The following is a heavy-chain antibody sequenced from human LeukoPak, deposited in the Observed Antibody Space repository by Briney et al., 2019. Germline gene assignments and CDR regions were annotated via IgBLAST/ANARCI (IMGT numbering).Heavy chain of an antibody. CDR2: INPRGGST. V-gene: IGHV1-46*01. CDR3: ARGDGEVAGGTENWFDP. D-gene: IGHD6-13*01. Sequence: ASVKVSCKAFGYTFTTYYMHWVRQAPGQGLEWMGTINPRGGSTTYAQKFQGRVSMTRDMSTSTVYMDLSSLRSEDTAIYYCARGDGEVAGGTENWFDPWGQGTLVIVSS. CDR1: GYTFTTYY. J-gene: IGHJ5*02.